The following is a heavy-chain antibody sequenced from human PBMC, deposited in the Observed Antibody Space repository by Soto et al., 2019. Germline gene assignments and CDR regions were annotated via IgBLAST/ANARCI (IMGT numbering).Heavy chain of an antibody. J-gene: IGHJ6*03. CDR1: GFTFSSYA. V-gene: IGHV3-23*01. Sequence: GGSLRLSCAASGFTFSSYAMSWVRQAPGKGLEWVSAISGSGGSTYYADSVKGRFTISRDNSKNTLYLQMNSLRAEDTAVYYCAKGYSGYDFHYYYYYMDVWGKGTTVTVSS. CDR3: AKGYSGYDFHYYYYYMDV. CDR2: ISGSGGST. D-gene: IGHD5-12*01.